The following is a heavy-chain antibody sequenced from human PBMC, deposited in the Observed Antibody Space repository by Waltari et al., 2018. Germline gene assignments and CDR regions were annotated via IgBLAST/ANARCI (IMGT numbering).Heavy chain of an antibody. D-gene: IGHD6-19*01. J-gene: IGHJ3*02. V-gene: IGHV1-3*01. Sequence: QVQLVQSGAEVKKPGASVKVSCQASGYTFTSYAMHWVRQAPGQRLKWMGWINAGNGNTKYSQKFQGRVTITRDTSASTAYMELSSLRSEDTAVYYCARGGRAGSGLIWGQGTMVTVSS. CDR3: ARGGRAGSGLI. CDR2: INAGNGNT. CDR1: GYTFTSYA.